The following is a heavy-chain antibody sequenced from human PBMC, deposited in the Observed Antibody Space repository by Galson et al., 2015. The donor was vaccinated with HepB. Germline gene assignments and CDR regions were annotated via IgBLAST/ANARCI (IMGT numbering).Heavy chain of an antibody. CDR1: GFTFSSYA. Sequence: SLRLSCAASGFTFSSYAMHWVRQAPGKGLEWVAVISYDGSDEYYADSVKGRFTTSRDNSKSTLYLEMNSLRPEDTATYFCAKDQGTIVVVISAIPAYNFDYWGQGTLVTVSS. V-gene: IGHV3-30*18. CDR3: AKDQGTIVVVISAIPAYNFDY. CDR2: ISYDGSDE. D-gene: IGHD2-15*01. J-gene: IGHJ4*02.